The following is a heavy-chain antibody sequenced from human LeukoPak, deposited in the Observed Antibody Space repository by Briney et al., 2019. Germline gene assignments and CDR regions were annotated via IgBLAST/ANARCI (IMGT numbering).Heavy chain of an antibody. Sequence: ASVKVSCKASGYTFTSYGISWVRQAPGQGLEWTGIVNPSGGSTSYAQKFQGRVTMTRDTSTSTVYMELSSLRSEDTAVYYCAREGPYSDSSRSRFDYWGQGTLVTVSS. J-gene: IGHJ4*02. CDR1: GYTFTSYG. V-gene: IGHV1-46*01. D-gene: IGHD6-6*01. CDR2: VNPSGGST. CDR3: AREGPYSDSSRSRFDY.